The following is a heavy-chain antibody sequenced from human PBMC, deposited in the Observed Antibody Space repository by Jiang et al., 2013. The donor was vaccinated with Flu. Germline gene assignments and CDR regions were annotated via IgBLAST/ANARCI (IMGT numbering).Heavy chain of an antibody. CDR2: ISAYNADT. J-gene: IGHJ4*02. CDR3: ARAVGTVSTYY. V-gene: IGHV1-18*01. D-gene: IGHD2-2*01. Sequence: SGPEVKKPGASVEVSCRASGYSFNTFGITWVRQAPGQGLEWMGWISAYNADTNYAPKFQGRVTMTADTSTSTAYLEIRSLTSDDTAIYYCARAVGTVSTYYWGQGTLVTVSS. CDR1: GYSFNTFG.